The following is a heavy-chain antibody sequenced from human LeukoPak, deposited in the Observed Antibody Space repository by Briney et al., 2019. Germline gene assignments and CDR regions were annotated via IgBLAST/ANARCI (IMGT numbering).Heavy chain of an antibody. CDR2: ISAYNGNT. CDR3: ARDGGTAGYSSGSDY. CDR1: GYTFTSYG. J-gene: IGHJ4*02. D-gene: IGHD5-18*01. Sequence: ASVKVSCKASGYTFTSYGISWVRQAPGQGLEWMGWISAYNGNTNYAQKLQGRVTMTTDTSTSTAYVELRSLRSDDTAVYYCARDGGTAGYSSGSDYWGQGTLVTVSS. V-gene: IGHV1-18*01.